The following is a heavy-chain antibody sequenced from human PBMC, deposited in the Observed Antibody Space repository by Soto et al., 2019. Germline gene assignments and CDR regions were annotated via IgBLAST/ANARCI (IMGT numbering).Heavy chain of an antibody. CDR1: GGSISSGGYS. J-gene: IGHJ6*02. D-gene: IGHD3-10*01. V-gene: IGHV4-31*11. Sequence: SETLSLTCAVSGGSISSGGYSWSWIRQPPGKGLEWIGYIYYSGSTYYNPSLKSRVTISVDTSKNRFSLKLSSVTAADTAVYYCARAYGSGYMDVWGQGTTVTVSS. CDR2: IYYSGST. CDR3: ARAYGSGYMDV.